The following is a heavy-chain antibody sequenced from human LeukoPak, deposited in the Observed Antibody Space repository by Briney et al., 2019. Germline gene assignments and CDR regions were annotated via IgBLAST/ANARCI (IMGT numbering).Heavy chain of an antibody. J-gene: IGHJ4*02. Sequence: GGSLRLSCAASGFTVSSNYMSWVRQAPGKGLEWVSVIYSGGSTYYADSVKGRFTISRDNSKNTLYLQMNSLRAEDTAVYYCARAVAYYYDSSGYPDWGQGTLVTVSS. CDR1: GFTVSSNY. CDR2: IYSGGST. D-gene: IGHD3-22*01. CDR3: ARAVAYYYDSSGYPD. V-gene: IGHV3-66*01.